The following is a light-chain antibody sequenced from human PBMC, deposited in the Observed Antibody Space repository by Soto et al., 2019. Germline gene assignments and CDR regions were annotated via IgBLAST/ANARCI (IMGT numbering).Light chain of an antibody. CDR3: QQYDKWPQFS. CDR2: GAS. Sequence: DIVMTQSPATLSVSPGERTTLSCRASHSVSSSLAWYQQKPGQAPRLLIYGASTRATGIPARFSGSGSGTEFTLTISSLQSEDFAVYCCQQYDKWPQFSFGQGTKLEIK. V-gene: IGKV3-15*01. CDR1: HSVSSS. J-gene: IGKJ2*01.